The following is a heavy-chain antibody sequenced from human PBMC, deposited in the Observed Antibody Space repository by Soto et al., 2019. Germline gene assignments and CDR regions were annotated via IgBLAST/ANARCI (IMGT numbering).Heavy chain of an antibody. Sequence: SETLSLTCTVSGGSISSGGYYWSWIRQHPGKGLEWIGYIYYSGSTYYNPSLKSRVTISVDTSKNQFSLKLSSVTAADTAVYYCARDRVAYYYGSGSRDPNWFDPWGQGTLVTVSS. D-gene: IGHD3-10*01. V-gene: IGHV4-31*03. CDR3: ARDRVAYYYGSGSRDPNWFDP. J-gene: IGHJ5*02. CDR1: GGSISSGGYY. CDR2: IYYSGST.